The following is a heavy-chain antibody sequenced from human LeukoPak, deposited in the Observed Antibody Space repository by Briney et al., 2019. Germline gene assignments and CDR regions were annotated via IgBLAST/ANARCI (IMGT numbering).Heavy chain of an antibody. D-gene: IGHD4-17*01. CDR2: INSDGSST. J-gene: IGHJ4*02. CDR1: GFTFSSYW. CDR3: ARLYGGYGDYYFDY. Sequence: PGGSLRLSCAASGFTFSSYWMHWVRQAPGKGLVWVSLINSDGSSTSYAASVKGRFTISRDNAKNTLYLQMTSLRAEDTAVYYCARLYGGYGDYYFDYWGQGTLVTVSS. V-gene: IGHV3-74*01.